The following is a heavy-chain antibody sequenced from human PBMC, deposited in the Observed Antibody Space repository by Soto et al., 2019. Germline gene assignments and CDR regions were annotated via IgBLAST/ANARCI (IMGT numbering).Heavy chain of an antibody. V-gene: IGHV3-11*01. CDR2: ISSSGSTI. Sequence: QVQLVESGGGLVKPGGSLRLSCAASGFTFSDYYMSWIRQAPGKGLEWVSYISSSGSTIYYADSVKGRFTISRDNAKNSLYLQMNSLRAEDTAVYYCARDSTLLWFGELLYYYYYIDVWGKGTTVTVSS. CDR3: ARDSTLLWFGELLYYYYYIDV. J-gene: IGHJ6*03. CDR1: GFTFSDYY. D-gene: IGHD3-10*01.